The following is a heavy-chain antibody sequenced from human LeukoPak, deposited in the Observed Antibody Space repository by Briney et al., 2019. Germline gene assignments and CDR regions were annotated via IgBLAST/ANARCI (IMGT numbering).Heavy chain of an antibody. Sequence: ASVKVSCKVSGYTLTELSMHWVRQAPGKGLEWMGGFDPEDGETIYAQKFQGRVTMTEDTSTDAAYMELSSLRSEDTAVYYCATYLLYYYGMDVWGQGTTVTVSS. J-gene: IGHJ6*02. CDR3: ATYLLYYYGMDV. CDR2: FDPEDGET. CDR1: GYTLTELS. V-gene: IGHV1-24*01. D-gene: IGHD2-21*01.